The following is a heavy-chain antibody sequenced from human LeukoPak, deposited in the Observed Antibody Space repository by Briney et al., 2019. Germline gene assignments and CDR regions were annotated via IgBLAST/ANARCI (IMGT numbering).Heavy chain of an antibody. CDR2: IYKSGTT. J-gene: IGHJ6*03. Sequence: SETLSLTCTVSGGSISSYYWNWIRQPPGKGLEWLGYIYKSGTTSYNPSLKSRVTISVDTSKDQFSLKLSSVTAADTAVYYCVRGGEYSTWSHYNAQWWAASNNYYYYMDVWGKGTTVTVSS. CDR3: VRGGEYSTWSHYNAQWWAASNNYYYYMDV. D-gene: IGHD3-10*01. CDR1: GGSISSYY. V-gene: IGHV4-59*01.